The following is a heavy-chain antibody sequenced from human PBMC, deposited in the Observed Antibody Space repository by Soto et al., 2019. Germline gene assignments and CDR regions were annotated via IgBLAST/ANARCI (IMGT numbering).Heavy chain of an antibody. D-gene: IGHD2-21*02. CDR3: ARDLPSPVTAGYYFDY. V-gene: IGHV1-69*01. Sequence: QVQLVQSGAEVRKPGSSVKVSCKATGGTFSSYAMSWVRQAPGQGLEWMGGIIPIFGTANYVQKFQGRVTITADESTSTAYMELSSLRSEDTAVYYCARDLPSPVTAGYYFDYWGQGTLVTVSS. CDR1: GGTFSSYA. J-gene: IGHJ4*02. CDR2: IIPIFGTA.